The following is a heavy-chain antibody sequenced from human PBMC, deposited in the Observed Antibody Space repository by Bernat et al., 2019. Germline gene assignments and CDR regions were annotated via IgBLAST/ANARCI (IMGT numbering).Heavy chain of an antibody. CDR2: IYSGGST. CDR1: GFTVSSNY. CDR3: ARGGSSGRALEYFQH. J-gene: IGHJ1*01. V-gene: IGHV3-53*01. D-gene: IGHD6-19*01. Sequence: EVQLVESGGGLIQPGGSLRLSCAASGFTVSSNYMSWVRQAPGKGLEWVSVIYSGGSTYYADSVKGRFTISRDNSKNTLYLQMNSLGAEDTAVYYCARGGSSGRALEYFQHWGQGTLVTVSS.